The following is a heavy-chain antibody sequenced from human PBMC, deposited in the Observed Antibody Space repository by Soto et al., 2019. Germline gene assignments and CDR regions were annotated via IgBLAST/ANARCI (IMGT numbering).Heavy chain of an antibody. Sequence: GRSLTLYCPAFGPTFTGKKYISCVRQAPGKGLEWVSALYDVDGTYYADSVKGRLTTSIDTSRTIVYLQMNSLRLDYTAVYFCATWHLQEHAYDIWGQGTTVTVS. CDR3: ATWHLQEHAYDI. V-gene: IGHV3-53*01. J-gene: IGHJ3*02. CDR1: GPTFTGKKY. CDR2: LYDVDGT. D-gene: IGHD4-4*01.